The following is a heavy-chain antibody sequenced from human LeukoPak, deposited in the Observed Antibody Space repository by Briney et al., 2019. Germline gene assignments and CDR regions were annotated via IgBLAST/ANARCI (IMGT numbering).Heavy chain of an antibody. D-gene: IGHD5-24*01. Sequence: SETLSLTCTVSGGSISSYYWSWIRQPPGKGLEWIGYIYYSGSTNYNPSLKSRVTLSVDTSKNQFSLKLSSVTAADTAVYYCARGRYGYNSYWGQGTLVTVSS. J-gene: IGHJ4*02. CDR2: IYYSGST. CDR1: GGSISSYY. CDR3: ARGRYGYNSY. V-gene: IGHV4-59*01.